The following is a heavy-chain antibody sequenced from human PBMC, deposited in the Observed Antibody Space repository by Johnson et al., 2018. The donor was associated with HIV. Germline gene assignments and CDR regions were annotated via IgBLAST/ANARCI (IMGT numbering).Heavy chain of an antibody. CDR3: ARGGASGAFDI. D-gene: IGHD1-26*01. CDR1: GFTFTNYG. V-gene: IGHV3-30*03. Sequence: VKLLESGGGVVQPGRSLRLSCAASGFTFTNYGMHWVRQAPGKGLEWVAIISYDGNNKYYADSVKGRFTISRDNSKNTLYLQMNSLRAEDMAVYYCARGGASGAFDIWGQGTMVTVSS. J-gene: IGHJ3*02. CDR2: ISYDGNNK.